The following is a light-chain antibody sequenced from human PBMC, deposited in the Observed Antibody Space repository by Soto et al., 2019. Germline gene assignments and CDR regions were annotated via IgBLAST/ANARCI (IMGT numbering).Light chain of an antibody. CDR2: GTS. J-gene: IGKJ1*01. Sequence: EIVLTQSPGTLSVSPGERATLSCRASQTISSNNLAWYQQKPGQAPSLLNYGTSSRATGIPDRFSGSGSGTDFTLTISRLEHEDSEIYYCQQYGSWTFGQGTKVEI. CDR1: QTISSNN. CDR3: QQYGSWT. V-gene: IGKV3-20*01.